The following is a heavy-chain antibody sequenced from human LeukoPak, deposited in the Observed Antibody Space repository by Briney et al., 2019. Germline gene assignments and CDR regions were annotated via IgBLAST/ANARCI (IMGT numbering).Heavy chain of an antibody. Sequence: GGSLRLSCAASGFTFSSYGMHWVRQAPGKGLEWVAFIRYDGSNKYYADSVKGRFAISRDNSKNTLYLQMNSLRAEDTAVYYCAKGFKDFYRVVPAAIDYWGQGTLVTVSS. CDR1: GFTFSSYG. J-gene: IGHJ4*02. CDR2: IRYDGSNK. D-gene: IGHD2-2*01. V-gene: IGHV3-30*02. CDR3: AKGFKDFYRVVPAAIDY.